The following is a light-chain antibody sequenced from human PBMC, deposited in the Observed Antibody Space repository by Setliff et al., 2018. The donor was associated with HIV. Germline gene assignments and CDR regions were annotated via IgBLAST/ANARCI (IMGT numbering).Light chain of an antibody. CDR3: ASWDDMLSVV. V-gene: IGLV1-47*01. CDR1: SSNIGGHF. Sequence: SALTQPPSASGTPGQRISISCSGTSSNIGGHFVYWYQQFPGTAPKLLIHRNDLRPSGVPDRFSASKSGTSASLAISGLRSDDEAVYYCASWDDMLSVVFGGGTKGTVL. CDR2: RND. J-gene: IGLJ3*02.